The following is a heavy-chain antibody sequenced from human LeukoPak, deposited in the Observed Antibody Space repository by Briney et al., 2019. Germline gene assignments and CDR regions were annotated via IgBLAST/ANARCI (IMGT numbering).Heavy chain of an antibody. CDR3: AKGGRFGYYFDY. D-gene: IGHD3-16*01. J-gene: IGHJ4*02. CDR1: GFTFDDYA. Sequence: PGGSLRLSCAASGFTFDDYAMHWVRQAPGKGLEWVSLISGDGGSTYYADSVKGRFTISRDNSKNSLYLRMNSLRTEDTALYYCAKGGRFGYYFDYWGQGTLVTVSS. CDR2: ISGDGGST. V-gene: IGHV3-43*02.